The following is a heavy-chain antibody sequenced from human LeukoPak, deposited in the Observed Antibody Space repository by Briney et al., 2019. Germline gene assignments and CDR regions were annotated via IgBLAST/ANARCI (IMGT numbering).Heavy chain of an antibody. Sequence: SETLSLTCTVSGGSISSYYWSWIRQLPGKGLEWIGYIYYIGSTNYNPSLKSRVTISLDTSKNQFSLNLMSVTAADTAVYYCATGPWLGESNYFDYWGQGTLVTVSS. CDR1: GGSISSYY. CDR3: ATGPWLGESNYFDY. D-gene: IGHD3-10*01. CDR2: IYYIGST. V-gene: IGHV4-59*01. J-gene: IGHJ4*02.